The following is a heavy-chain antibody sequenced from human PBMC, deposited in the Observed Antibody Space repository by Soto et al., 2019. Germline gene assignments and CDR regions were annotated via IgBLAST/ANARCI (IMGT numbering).Heavy chain of an antibody. V-gene: IGHV3-11*01. CDR2: ISGSGGTI. CDR3: ARLGRGTSKPKLPFYYYALDV. Sequence: GSLRLSCVTSGFTFSDYYMNWIRQAPGKGLEWVSYISGSGGTIYYADSVKGRLTISRDSAKNSLYLQMNRLRAEDAAVYYCARLGRGTSKPKLPFYYYALDVWGQGTTVTVSS. D-gene: IGHD3-16*01. J-gene: IGHJ6*02. CDR1: GFTFSDYY.